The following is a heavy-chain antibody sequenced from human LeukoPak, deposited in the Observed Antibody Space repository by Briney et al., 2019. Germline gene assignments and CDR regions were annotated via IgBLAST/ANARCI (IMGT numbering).Heavy chain of an antibody. Sequence: PSETLSLTCAVYGGSFSGYYWSWIRQPPGKGLEWMGEINHSGSTNYNPSLKSRVTISVDTSKNQFSLKLSSVTAADTAVYYCARGLNYDFWSGYYYYGMDVWGQGTTVTVSS. CDR2: INHSGST. J-gene: IGHJ6*02. CDR1: GGSFSGYY. V-gene: IGHV4-34*01. D-gene: IGHD3-3*01. CDR3: ARGLNYDFWSGYYYYGMDV.